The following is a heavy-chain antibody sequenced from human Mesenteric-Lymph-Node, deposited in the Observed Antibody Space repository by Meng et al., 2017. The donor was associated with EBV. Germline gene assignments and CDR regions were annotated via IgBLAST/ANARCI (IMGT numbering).Heavy chain of an antibody. J-gene: IGHJ4*02. Sequence: QVKPSCPLSLTCGVSGAYSISTDSWWSGVRQPPGKGLEWIGEIFHAGNTNYNPSLKSQVTMSVDTSKNQFSLNLSSVTAADSAVYYCARGSHYTWDVWGQGTLVTVSS. CDR3: ARGSHYTWDV. CDR2: IFHAGNT. V-gene: IGHV4-4*02. D-gene: IGHD3-16*01. CDR1: GAYSISTDSW.